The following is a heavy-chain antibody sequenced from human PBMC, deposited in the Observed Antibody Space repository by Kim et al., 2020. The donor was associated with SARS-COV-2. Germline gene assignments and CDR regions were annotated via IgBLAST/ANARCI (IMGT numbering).Heavy chain of an antibody. J-gene: IGHJ4*02. Sequence: MKNDGSITNYADSVKGRFTISRANANNTLYLQMNSLRAEDTAVYYCANLYSWGQGTLVTVAS. CDR2: MKNDGSIT. V-gene: IGHV3-74*01. CDR3: ANLYS.